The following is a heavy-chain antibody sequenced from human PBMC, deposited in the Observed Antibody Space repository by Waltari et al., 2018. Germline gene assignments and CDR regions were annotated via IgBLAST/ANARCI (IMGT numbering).Heavy chain of an antibody. V-gene: IGHV3-66*02. Sequence: EVQLEESGGGLVQPGGSLRLSCAASGFSVSNDYMCWVCQAPGKGLEWVSVIYSGGRTYYADSVKGRFTISRDSSKNTLYLQMSNLRAEDTAVYYCARDLGTGGWGLFDYWGQGILVTVSS. CDR2: IYSGGRT. CDR3: ARDLGTGGWGLFDY. J-gene: IGHJ4*02. CDR1: GFSVSNDY. D-gene: IGHD6-19*01.